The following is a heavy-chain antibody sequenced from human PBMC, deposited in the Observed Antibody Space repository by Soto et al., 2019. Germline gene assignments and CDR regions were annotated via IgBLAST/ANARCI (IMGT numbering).Heavy chain of an antibody. D-gene: IGHD2-15*01. V-gene: IGHV3-48*03. CDR2: IHPGGQTI. CDR1: GFTFSSSE. J-gene: IGHJ3*01. Sequence: VQLVESGGGLVQPGGSLRLSCAASGFTFSSSEMYWVRQAPGKGLEWISYIHPGGQTIFYAESVKGRLTISRDNAKHSVYLQMNSLRAEDTAVYYCARRGSRWGRGTKVTVSS. CDR3: ARRGSR.